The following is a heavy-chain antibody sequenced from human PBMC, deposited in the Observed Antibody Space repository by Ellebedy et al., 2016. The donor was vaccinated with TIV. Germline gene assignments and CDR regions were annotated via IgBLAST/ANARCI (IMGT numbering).Heavy chain of an antibody. CDR3: AREGAHSNWYFDL. V-gene: IGHV3-30*03. D-gene: IGHD2-15*01. CDR1: GFTFSNYG. J-gene: IGHJ2*01. CDR2: ISSGGSTE. Sequence: PGGSLRLSCAASGFTFSNYGMHWVRQAPGKGLEWVAVISSGGSTEFYADSVKGQFIISRDNSENTLSLQMNSLRAEDTAVYYCAREGAHSNWYFDLWGRGTLVTVSS.